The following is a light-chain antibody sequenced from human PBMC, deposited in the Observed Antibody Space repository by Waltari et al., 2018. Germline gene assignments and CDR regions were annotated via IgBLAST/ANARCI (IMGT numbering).Light chain of an antibody. CDR2: KAS. CDR3: LQYNTSPYN. J-gene: IGKJ2*01. V-gene: IGKV1-5*03. Sequence: DIQMTQSPSSLSASVGDTVPITCRASQSISSWLDWYQQKPGKAPRLLIYKASSLQSGVPSRFSGSGSGTEFTLIISSLQPEDFATYYCLQYNTSPYNFGQGTKVEIK. CDR1: QSISSW.